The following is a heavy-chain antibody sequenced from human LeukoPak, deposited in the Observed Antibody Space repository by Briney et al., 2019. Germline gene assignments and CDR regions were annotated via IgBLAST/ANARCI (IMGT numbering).Heavy chain of an antibody. V-gene: IGHV3-30*18. D-gene: IGHD1-1*01. CDR3: AKRNGF. Sequence: GRSLRLSCAASGFTFSSYDMHWVRQAPGKGLEWVAIISYDGNNKYYGDSVKGRFTISRDNSKNTLYLQMNSLRVEDTAVYYCAKRNGFWGQGTVVTVSS. J-gene: IGHJ4*02. CDR1: GFTFSSYD. CDR2: ISYDGNNK.